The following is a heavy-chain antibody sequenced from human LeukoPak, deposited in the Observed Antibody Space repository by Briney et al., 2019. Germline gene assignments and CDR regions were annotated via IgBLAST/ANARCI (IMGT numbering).Heavy chain of an antibody. CDR3: ARGPYAYTSSATLGSYNWFDP. D-gene: IGHD2-2*02. J-gene: IGHJ5*02. V-gene: IGHV5-51*01. Sequence: GASLQISSKGSGSSFPNYWIGWVRQMPGKGLEWMGIIYPGDSHTRYSPSFQDQVTISVDKSISTAYLQWSSLKASDTAMYYCARGPYAYTSSATLGSYNWFDPWGQGSLVTVSS. CDR1: GSSFPNYW. CDR2: IYPGDSHT.